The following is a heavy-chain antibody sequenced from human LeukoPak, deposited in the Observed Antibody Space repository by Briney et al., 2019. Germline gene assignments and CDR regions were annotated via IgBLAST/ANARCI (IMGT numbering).Heavy chain of an antibody. J-gene: IGHJ6*03. Sequence: ASVKVSCKASGYTFTGTFMHWVHKALGQGLEWMGRINPNSGGTNYAQKFQGRVTMTRDTSISTAYMELSRLRSDDTAVYYCARAYGSGSLGYYYYMNVWGKGTTVTVSS. D-gene: IGHD3-10*01. V-gene: IGHV1-2*06. CDR2: INPNSGGT. CDR1: GYTFTGTF. CDR3: ARAYGSGSLGYYYYMNV.